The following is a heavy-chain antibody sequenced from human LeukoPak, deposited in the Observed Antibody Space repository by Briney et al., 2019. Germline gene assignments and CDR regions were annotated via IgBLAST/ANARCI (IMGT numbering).Heavy chain of an antibody. V-gene: IGHV4-30-2*01. D-gene: IGHD3-3*01. CDR2: IYHSGST. Sequence: SETLSLTCTVSGGSISSGGYYWSWIRQPPGKGLEWIGYIYHSGSTYYNPSLKSRVTISVDRSKNRFSLKLSSVTAADTAVYYCARDRFLIDPWGQGTLVTVSS. J-gene: IGHJ5*02. CDR3: ARDRFLIDP. CDR1: GGSISSGGYY.